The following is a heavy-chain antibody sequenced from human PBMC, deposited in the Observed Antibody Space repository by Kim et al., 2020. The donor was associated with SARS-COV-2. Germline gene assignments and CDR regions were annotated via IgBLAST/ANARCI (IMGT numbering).Heavy chain of an antibody. D-gene: IGHD3-10*01. CDR2: INNDGSYM. Sequence: GGSLRLSCAASGFTFSNYWMQWVRQVPGKGLAWVSRINNDGSYMKYAESVEGRFNISRDTAKNTVYLHLNSLRGDETAVYYCARDYYAQAEYWGQGTLVTVSS. CDR3: ARDYYAQAEY. V-gene: IGHV3-74*01. CDR1: GFTFSNYW. J-gene: IGHJ4*02.